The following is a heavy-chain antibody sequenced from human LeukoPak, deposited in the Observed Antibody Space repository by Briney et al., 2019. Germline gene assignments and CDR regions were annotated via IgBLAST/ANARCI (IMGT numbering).Heavy chain of an antibody. V-gene: IGHV1-46*03. J-gene: IGHJ4*02. D-gene: IGHD2-15*01. Sequence: ASVKVSCKASGYTFTSYYMHWVRQAPGQGLEWMGIINPSVGSTSYAQKFQGRVTMTRDTSTSTVYMELSSLRSEDTAVYYCARVFQPAGYCSGGSCYVFDYWGQGTLVTVSS. CDR3: ARVFQPAGYCSGGSCYVFDY. CDR2: INPSVGST. CDR1: GYTFTSYY.